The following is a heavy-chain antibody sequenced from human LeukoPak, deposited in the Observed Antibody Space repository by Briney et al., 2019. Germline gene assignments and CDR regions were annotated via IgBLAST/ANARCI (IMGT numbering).Heavy chain of an antibody. CDR3: ARASYSYDINGWVPFDY. J-gene: IGHJ4*02. Sequence: SETLSLTCTVSGGSISSSSYYWGWIRQPPGKGLEWIGIIYYSGSTYYNPSLKSRVTVSVDKSKSQVFLKLSSVTAADTAVYYCARASYSYDINGWVPFDYWGQGTLVTVSS. V-gene: IGHV4-39*07. CDR2: IYYSGST. D-gene: IGHD3-22*01. CDR1: GGSISSSSYY.